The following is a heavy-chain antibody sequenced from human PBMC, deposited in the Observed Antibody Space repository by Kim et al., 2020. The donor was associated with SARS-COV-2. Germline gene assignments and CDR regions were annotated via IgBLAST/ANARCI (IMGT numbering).Heavy chain of an antibody. Sequence: VKGRFTISRDNAKNSLYLQMNRLRAEDTALYYCAKEDWQNYYDSSGYLSWGQGTLVTVSS. J-gene: IGHJ5*02. D-gene: IGHD3-22*01. V-gene: IGHV3-9*01. CDR3: AKEDWQNYYDSSGYLS.